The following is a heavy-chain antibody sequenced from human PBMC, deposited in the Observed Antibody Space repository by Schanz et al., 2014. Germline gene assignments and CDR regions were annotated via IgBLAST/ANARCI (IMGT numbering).Heavy chain of an antibody. CDR1: GFTFSSYA. D-gene: IGHD2-2*01. CDR2: IKQHGNEK. CDR3: AKDSTHIDIVLVPTAIDY. Sequence: VQLLQFGGGVVQPGRSLRLSCAASGFTFSSYAMHWVRQAPGKGLEWVANIKQHGNEKYYVDSVKGRFTISRDNAKISLYLQMNSLRVEDTAVYYCAKDSTHIDIVLVPTAIDYWGQGTLVTVSS. J-gene: IGHJ4*02. V-gene: IGHV3-7*01.